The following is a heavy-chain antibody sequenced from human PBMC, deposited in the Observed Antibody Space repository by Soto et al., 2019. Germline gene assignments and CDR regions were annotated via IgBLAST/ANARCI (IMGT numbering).Heavy chain of an antibody. CDR2: IYHSGRT. J-gene: IGHJ4*02. V-gene: IGHV4-4*02. CDR3: ARSSGHSDFDY. Sequence: SETLSLTCAVSGGSVSSGNWWTWVRQPPGKGLEWIGEIYHSGRTNYNPSLRGRVTISVDKSKNQFSLKLSFVTAADTAVYYCARSSGHSDFDYWGQGTLVTVSS. CDR1: GGSVSSGNW. D-gene: IGHD6-13*01.